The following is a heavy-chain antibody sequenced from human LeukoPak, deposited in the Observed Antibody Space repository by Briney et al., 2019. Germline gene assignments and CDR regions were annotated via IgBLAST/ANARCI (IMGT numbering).Heavy chain of an antibody. CDR3: ARGGYCSGGSCYPIYYYYYGMDV. CDR2: ISYDGSNK. D-gene: IGHD2-15*01. CDR1: GFTFSSYA. V-gene: IGHV3-30-3*01. J-gene: IGHJ6*02. Sequence: GRSLRLSCAASGFTFSSYAMHWVRQAPGKGLEWVAVISYDGSNKYYADSVKGRFTISRDNPKNTLYLQMNSLRAEDTAVYYCARGGYCSGGSCYPIYYYYYGMDVWGQGTTVTVSS.